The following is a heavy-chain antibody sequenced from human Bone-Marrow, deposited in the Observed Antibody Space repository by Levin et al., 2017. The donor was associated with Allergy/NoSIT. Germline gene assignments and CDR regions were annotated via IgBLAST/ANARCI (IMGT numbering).Heavy chain of an antibody. D-gene: IGHD6-19*01. CDR1: GGSVSSSGYY. Sequence: PSETLSLTCTVSGGSVSSSGYYWTWLRQHPGKGLEWIGNIFYNGDTHYKASLKSRVSISLDASKNQFSLKLNSVTAADTATYYCARAAGWSRLDPWGLGTLVTVSS. CDR3: ARAAGWSRLDP. V-gene: IGHV4-31*03. J-gene: IGHJ5*01. CDR2: IFYNGDT.